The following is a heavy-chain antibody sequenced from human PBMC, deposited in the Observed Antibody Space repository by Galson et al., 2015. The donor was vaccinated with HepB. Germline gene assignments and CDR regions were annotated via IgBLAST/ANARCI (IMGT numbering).Heavy chain of an antibody. V-gene: IGHV4-39*01. CDR2: IYYSGST. Sequence: LSLTCTVSGGSISSGSYYWSWIRQPPGKGLEWIGSIYYSGSTYYNPSLKSRVTISVDTSKNQFSLKLSSVTAADTAVYYCARHVLTVTTNFDYWGQGTLVTVSS. J-gene: IGHJ4*02. D-gene: IGHD4-17*01. CDR1: GGSISSGSYY. CDR3: ARHVLTVTTNFDY.